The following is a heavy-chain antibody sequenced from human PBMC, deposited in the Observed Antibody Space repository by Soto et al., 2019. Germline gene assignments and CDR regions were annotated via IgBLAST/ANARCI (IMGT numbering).Heavy chain of an antibody. J-gene: IGHJ4*02. V-gene: IGHV4-39*01. D-gene: IGHD6-19*01. CDR1: GGSISSSSYY. CDR2: IYYSGST. CDR3: AGHPYSSGWYDYFDY. Sequence: QLQLQESGPGLVKPSETLSLTCTVSGGSISSSSYYWGWIRQPPGKGLEWIGSIYYSGSTYYNPSLKSRVTVSVDTSKNQFSLKLTSVTAADTAMYYCAGHPYSSGWYDYFDYWGQGTLVTVSS.